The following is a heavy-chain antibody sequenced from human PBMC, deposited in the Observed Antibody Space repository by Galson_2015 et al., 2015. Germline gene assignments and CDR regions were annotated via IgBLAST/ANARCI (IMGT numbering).Heavy chain of an antibody. CDR3: ARDRFSSGGSCYSCHLGQLWPFLFDP. D-gene: IGHD2-15*01. CDR2: IWYDGSNK. Sequence: SLRLSCAASGFTFSSYGMHWVRQAPGKGLEWVAVIWYDGSNKYYADSVKGRFTISRDNSENTLYLQMNSLRAEDTAVYYCARDRFSSGGSCYSCHLGQLWPFLFDPWGQGTLVTVSS. J-gene: IGHJ5*02. CDR1: GFTFSSYG. V-gene: IGHV3-33*01.